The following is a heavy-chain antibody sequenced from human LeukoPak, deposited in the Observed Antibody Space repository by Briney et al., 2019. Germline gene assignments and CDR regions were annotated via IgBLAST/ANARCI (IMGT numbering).Heavy chain of an antibody. CDR1: GGSFSGYY. CDR2: INHSGST. J-gene: IGHJ4*02. Sequence: SQTLSLTCALYGGSFSGYYWSWVRQPPGKGLEWIGEINHSGSTNYNPSLKSRVTISVDTSKNQFSLKLSSVTAADTAVYYCARSSYDYVWGSYRYNGIDYWGQGTLVTVSS. V-gene: IGHV4-34*01. D-gene: IGHD3-16*02. CDR3: ARSSYDYVWGSYRYNGIDY.